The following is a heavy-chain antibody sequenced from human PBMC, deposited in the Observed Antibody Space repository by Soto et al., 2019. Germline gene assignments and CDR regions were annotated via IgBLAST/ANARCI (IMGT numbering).Heavy chain of an antibody. D-gene: IGHD4-17*01. CDR3: ARDQGYGDKWGYFDL. CDR1: GFTFSSYS. Sequence: EVQLVESGGGLVKPGGSLRLSCAASGFTFSSYSMNWVRQAPGKGLEWVSSISSSSSYIYYADSVKGRFTISRDNAKNSLYLQINSLRAEDTTVYYCARDQGYGDKWGYFDLWGRGTLVTVSS. J-gene: IGHJ2*01. V-gene: IGHV3-21*01. CDR2: ISSSSSYI.